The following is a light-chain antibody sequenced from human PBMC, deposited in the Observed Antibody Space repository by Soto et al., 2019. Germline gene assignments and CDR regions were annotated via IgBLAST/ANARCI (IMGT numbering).Light chain of an antibody. J-gene: IGLJ3*02. CDR2: EVS. V-gene: IGLV2-8*01. CDR3: SSYANSNNLV. Sequence: QSALTQPPSASGSPGQSVTISCTGTSSDVGGYTYVSWYQQHPGKAPKLMIYEVSQRPSGVPDRISGSKSGNTASRTVSGLQAEDEADFYCSSYANSNNLVFGGGTKLTVL. CDR1: SSDVGGYTY.